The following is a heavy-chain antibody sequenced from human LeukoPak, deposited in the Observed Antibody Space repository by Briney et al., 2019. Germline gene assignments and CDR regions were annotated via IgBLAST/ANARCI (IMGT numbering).Heavy chain of an antibody. J-gene: IGHJ6*04. Sequence: SETLSLTCAVYGGSFSGYYWTWIRQPPGKGLEWIGEINHSGGTNYNPSLKSRVTISVDTSKNQFSLKLSSVTAADTAVYYCATVRGKQQLVGVWVARNGGMDVWGKGTTVTVSS. CDR2: INHSGGT. CDR1: GGSFSGYY. CDR3: ATVRGKQQLVGVWVARNGGMDV. V-gene: IGHV4-34*01. D-gene: IGHD6-13*01.